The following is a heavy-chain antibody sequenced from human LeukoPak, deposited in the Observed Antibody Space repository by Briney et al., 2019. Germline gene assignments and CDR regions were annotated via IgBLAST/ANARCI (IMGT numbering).Heavy chain of an antibody. CDR2: ISYDGSNK. CDR1: GFTFSSYG. Sequence: PGGSLRLSCAASGFTFSSYGMHWVRQAPGKGLEWVAVISYDGSNKYYADSVKGRFTISRDNSKNTLYLQMNSLRAEDTAVYYCTLEPYSSSLHDYWGQGTLVTVSS. J-gene: IGHJ4*02. CDR3: TLEPYSSSLHDY. V-gene: IGHV3-30*03. D-gene: IGHD6-6*01.